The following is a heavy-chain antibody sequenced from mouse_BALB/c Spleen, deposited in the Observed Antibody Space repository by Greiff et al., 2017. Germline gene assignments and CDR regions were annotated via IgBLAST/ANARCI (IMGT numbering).Heavy chain of an antibody. V-gene: IGHV5-6*01. J-gene: IGHJ4*01. D-gene: IGHD1-1*01. Sequence: EVKLMESGGDLVKPGGSLKLSCAASGFTFSSYGMSWVRQTPDKRLEWVATISSGGSYTYYPDSVKGRFTISRDNAKNTLYLQMSSLKSEDTAMYYCARLRYYYGRSYYAMDYWGQGTSVTVSS. CDR3: ARLRYYYGRSYYAMDY. CDR2: ISSGGSYT. CDR1: GFTFSSYG.